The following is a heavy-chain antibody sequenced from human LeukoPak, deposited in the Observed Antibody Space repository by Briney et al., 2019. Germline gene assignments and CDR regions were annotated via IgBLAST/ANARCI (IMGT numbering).Heavy chain of an antibody. J-gene: IGHJ3*02. CDR3: AKVRLGRGDAFDI. Sequence: GESLKISCKGSGYSFTSYWIGWVRQMPGKGLEWMGIIYPGDSDTRYSPSFQGQVTISADKSISTAYLQWSSLRASDTAMYYCAKVRLGRGDAFDIWGQGTMVTVSS. D-gene: IGHD3-22*01. V-gene: IGHV5-51*01. CDR1: GYSFTSYW. CDR2: IYPGDSDT.